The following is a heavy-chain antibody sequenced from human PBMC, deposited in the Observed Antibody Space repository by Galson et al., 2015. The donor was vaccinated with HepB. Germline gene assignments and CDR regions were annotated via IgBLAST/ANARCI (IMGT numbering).Heavy chain of an antibody. J-gene: IGHJ6*02. V-gene: IGHV4-31*03. Sequence: TLSLTCTVSGGSISSGGYYWSWIRQHPGKGLEWIGYIYYSGSTYYNPSLKSRVTISVDTSKNQFSLKLSSVTAADTAVYYCARDCSGGSCYPINGMDVWGQGTTVTVSS. CDR2: IYYSGST. D-gene: IGHD2-15*01. CDR3: ARDCSGGSCYPINGMDV. CDR1: GGSISSGGYY.